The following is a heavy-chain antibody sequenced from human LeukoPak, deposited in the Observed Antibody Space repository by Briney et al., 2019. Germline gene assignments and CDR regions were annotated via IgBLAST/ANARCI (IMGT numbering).Heavy chain of an antibody. J-gene: IGHJ3*02. Sequence: PSETLSLTCDVSGGTLSSYYWSWIRQPPGKGLEWIGYIYYSGSTNYNPSLKSRVTISVDTSKNQFSLKLSSVTAADTAVYYCARDPPRGFDAFDIWGQGTMVTVSS. CDR3: ARDPPRGFDAFDI. D-gene: IGHD5-12*01. V-gene: IGHV4-59*01. CDR2: IYYSGST. CDR1: GGTLSSYY.